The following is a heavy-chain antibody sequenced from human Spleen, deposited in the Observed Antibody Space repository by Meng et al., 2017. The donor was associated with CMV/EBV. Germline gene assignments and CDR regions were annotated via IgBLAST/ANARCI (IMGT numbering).Heavy chain of an antibody. CDR3: AITHVAVDY. J-gene: IGHJ4*02. D-gene: IGHD6-13*01. Sequence: GGSLRLSCVASTFTFSNSAMSWVRQAPGKGLEWVSAISGSGGDTYYADSVKGRFAISRDKFKNTLYLEMKSLRAEDSALYYCAITHVAVDYWGQGTLVTVSS. V-gene: IGHV3-23*01. CDR1: TFTFSNSA. CDR2: ISGSGGDT.